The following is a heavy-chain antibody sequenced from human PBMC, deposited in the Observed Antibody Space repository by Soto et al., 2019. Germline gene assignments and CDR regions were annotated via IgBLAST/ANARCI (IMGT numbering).Heavy chain of an antibody. D-gene: IGHD2-2*01. V-gene: IGHV4-59*08. J-gene: IGHJ5*02. CDR1: GGSISSYY. CDR2: IYYSGST. Sequence: SETLSLTCTVSGGSISSYYWSWIRQPPGKGLEWIGYIYYSGSTNYNPSLKSRVTISVDTSKNQFSLKLSSVTAADTAVYYCARLNGDQIVVVPAAIWGNNWFDPWGQGTLVTVSS. CDR3: ARLNGDQIVVVPAAIWGNNWFDP.